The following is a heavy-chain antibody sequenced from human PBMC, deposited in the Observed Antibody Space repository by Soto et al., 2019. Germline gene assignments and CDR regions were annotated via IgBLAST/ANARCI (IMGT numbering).Heavy chain of an antibody. V-gene: IGHV4-34*01. CDR1: GGSFSGYY. D-gene: IGHD4-17*01. J-gene: IGHJ4*02. CDR2: INHSGST. CDR3: AGETTVTTPVDY. Sequence: SETLSLTCAVYGGSFSGYYWSWIRQPPGKGLEWIGEINHSGSTNYNPPLKSRVTISVDTSKNQFSLKLSSVTAADTAVYYCAGETTVTTPVDYWGQGTLVTVSS.